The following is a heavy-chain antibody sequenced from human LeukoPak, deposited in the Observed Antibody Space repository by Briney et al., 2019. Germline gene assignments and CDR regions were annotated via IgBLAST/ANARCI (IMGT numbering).Heavy chain of an antibody. CDR2: INHSGST. J-gene: IGHJ4*02. CDR1: GGSFSGYY. V-gene: IGHV4-34*01. Sequence: KPSETLSLTCAVYGGSFSGYYWSWLRQPPGKGLEWIGEINHSGSTNYNPSLKSRVTISVDTSKNQFSLKLSSVTAADTAVYYCARGRGLYYDILTGYYNVMAFDYWGQGTLVTVSS. CDR3: ARGRGLYYDILTGYYNVMAFDY. D-gene: IGHD3-9*01.